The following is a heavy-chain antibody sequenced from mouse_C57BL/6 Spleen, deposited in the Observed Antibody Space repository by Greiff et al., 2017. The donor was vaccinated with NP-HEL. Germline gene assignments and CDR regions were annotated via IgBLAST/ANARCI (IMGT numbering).Heavy chain of an antibody. D-gene: IGHD2-4*01. CDR3: ARHDYLYYYAMDY. J-gene: IGHJ4*01. V-gene: IGHV2-6-1*01. CDR1: GFSLTSYG. Sequence: VKLVESGPGLVAPSQSLSITCTVSGFSLTSYGAHWVRQPPGKGLEWLVVIWSDGSTTYNSALKSRLSISKDNSKSQVFLKMNSLQTDDTAMYYCARHDYLYYYAMDYWGQGTSVTVSS. CDR2: IWSDGST.